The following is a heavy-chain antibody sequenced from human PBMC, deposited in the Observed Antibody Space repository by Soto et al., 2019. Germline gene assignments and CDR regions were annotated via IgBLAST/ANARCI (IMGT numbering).Heavy chain of an antibody. CDR2: LSGSGGST. V-gene: IGHV3-23*01. J-gene: IGHJ4*02. D-gene: IGHD6-13*01. CDR1: GFTFSSYA. Sequence: EVQLLESGGGLVQPGGSLRLSCAASGFTFSSYAMSWVRQAPGNGLEWVQDLSGSGGSTYYADSGKGRFTIARDNPKNKLYLQMNGLRAEDTDVYYCAKDGPGYISSWYGRPWSLFDYRCQGTLVTVS. CDR3: AKDGPGYISSWYGRPWSLFDY.